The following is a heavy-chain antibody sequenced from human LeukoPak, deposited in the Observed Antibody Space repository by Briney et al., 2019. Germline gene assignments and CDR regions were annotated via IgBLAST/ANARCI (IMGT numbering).Heavy chain of an antibody. J-gene: IGHJ4*02. CDR1: GVPISSYS. D-gene: IGHD6-13*01. V-gene: IGHV4-59*08. CDR3: ARQIETAGTVFDY. CDR2: IYYTGTT. Sequence: PSETLSLTCTVSGVPISSYSCSWIRQPPGRGLEWIGQIYYTGTTNYYPSLRSRVTISEDTSTNQFSLNLHSVTAADTAVYYCARQIETAGTVFDYWGQGTLVTVSS.